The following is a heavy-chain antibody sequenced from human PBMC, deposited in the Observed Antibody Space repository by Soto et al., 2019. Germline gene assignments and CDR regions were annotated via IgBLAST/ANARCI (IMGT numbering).Heavy chain of an antibody. Sequence: SETLSLTCTVSGDSISSSYWSWIRQSPGKGLEWIGYIYYSGSTNYNASLKSRVTISVDTSKNQFSLKLSSVTAADTAVYYCARQSVLMLGGVMARPWFDPWGQGTLVTVSS. D-gene: IGHD3-16*01. CDR1: GDSISSSY. J-gene: IGHJ5*02. CDR3: ARQSVLMLGGVMARPWFDP. CDR2: IYYSGST. V-gene: IGHV4-59*01.